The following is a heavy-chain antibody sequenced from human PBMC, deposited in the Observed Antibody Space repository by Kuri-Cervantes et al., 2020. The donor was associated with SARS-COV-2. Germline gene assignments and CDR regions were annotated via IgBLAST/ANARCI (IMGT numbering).Heavy chain of an antibody. CDR3: ARDISPIAEAIVVVPAASWFDP. J-gene: IGHJ5*02. CDR2: IYYSGST. D-gene: IGHD2-2*01. Sequence: SETLSLTCTVSGGSISSSSYYWGWIRQPPGKGLEWIGCIYYSGSTYYNPSLKSRVTISVDTSKNQFSLKLSSVTAADTAVYYCARDISPIAEAIVVVPAASWFDPWGQGTLVTVSS. CDR1: GGSISSSSYY. V-gene: IGHV4-39*07.